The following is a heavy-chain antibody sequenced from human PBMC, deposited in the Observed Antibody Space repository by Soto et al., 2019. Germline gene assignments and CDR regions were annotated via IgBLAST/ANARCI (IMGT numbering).Heavy chain of an antibody. CDR3: AKSGFADLEY. CDR2: VSGGGDHT. CDR1: GFTFSPYA. V-gene: IGHV3-23*01. J-gene: IGHJ1*01. Sequence: EVQLLQSGGGLVQPGGSLRLSCAASGFTFSPYAMAWVRQAPGKGLEWVSTVSGGGDHTYYADSVKGRSTISRDASKNTLDRQMDSLRVEDTAVYYCAKSGFADLEYWGQGALVTVSS. D-gene: IGHD1-26*01.